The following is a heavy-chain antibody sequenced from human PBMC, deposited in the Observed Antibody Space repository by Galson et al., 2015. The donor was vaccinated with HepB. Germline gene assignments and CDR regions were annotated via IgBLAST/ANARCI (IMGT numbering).Heavy chain of an antibody. V-gene: IGHV6-1*01. D-gene: IGHD6-19*01. CDR1: GDSVSSNSAA. J-gene: IGHJ6*02. CDR2: TYYRSKWYN. Sequence: CAISGDSVSSNSAAWNWIRQSPSRGLEWLGRTYYRSKWYNDYAVSVKSRITINPDTSKNQFSLQLNSVTPEDTAVYYCARGERIAVAGTRGPSPGHYYYGMDVWGQGTTVTVSS. CDR3: ARGERIAVAGTRGPSPGHYYYGMDV.